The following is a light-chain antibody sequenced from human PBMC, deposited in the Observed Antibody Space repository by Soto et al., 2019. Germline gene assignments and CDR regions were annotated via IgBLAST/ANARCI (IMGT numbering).Light chain of an antibody. CDR1: SSDIGGYNY. J-gene: IGLJ1*01. Sequence: QLVLTQPRSVSGSPGQSVTISCTGTSSDIGGYNYVSWYQQYPGKAPKLIIYDVSKRPSGVPDRFSGSKSGNTASLTISGLQAADDADYYCCSYAGRYTFYVFGTGTKLTVL. CDR3: CSYAGRYTFYV. V-gene: IGLV2-11*01. CDR2: DVS.